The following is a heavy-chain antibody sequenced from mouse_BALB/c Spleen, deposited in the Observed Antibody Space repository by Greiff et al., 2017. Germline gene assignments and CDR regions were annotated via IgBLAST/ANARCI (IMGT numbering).Heavy chain of an antibody. CDR1: GYSITSDYA. CDR2: ISYSGST. J-gene: IGHJ3*01. Sequence: EVQGVESGPGLVKPSQSLSLTCTVTGYSITSDYAWNWIRQFPGNKLEWMGYISYSGSTSYNPSLKSRISITRDTSKNQFFLQLNSVTTEDTATYYCARLYGGMAYWGQGTLVTVSA. CDR3: ARLYGGMAY. D-gene: IGHD2-10*02. V-gene: IGHV3-2*02.